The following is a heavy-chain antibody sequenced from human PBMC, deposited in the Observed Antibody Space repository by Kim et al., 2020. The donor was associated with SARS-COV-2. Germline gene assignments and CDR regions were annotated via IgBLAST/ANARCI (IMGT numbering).Heavy chain of an antibody. V-gene: IGHV3-53*01. J-gene: IGHJ4*02. CDR3: ARSRAAAWGFDY. Sequence: YYADSVKGRFTISRDNSKNTLYLQMNSLRAEDTAVYYCARSRAAAWGFDYWGQGTLVTVSS. D-gene: IGHD6-13*01.